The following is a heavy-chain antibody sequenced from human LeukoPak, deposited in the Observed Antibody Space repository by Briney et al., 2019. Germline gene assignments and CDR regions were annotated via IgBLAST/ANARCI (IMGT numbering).Heavy chain of an antibody. D-gene: IGHD5-24*01. Sequence: GRSLRLSCAASGFTFSSYAMSWVRQAPGKGLEWVSAISGSGGSTYYADSVKGRFTISRDNSKNTLYLQMSSLRAEDTAVYYCAKGARDGYNFNAFDIWGQGTMVNVSS. CDR1: GFTFSSYA. V-gene: IGHV3-23*01. J-gene: IGHJ3*02. CDR3: AKGARDGYNFNAFDI. CDR2: ISGSGGST.